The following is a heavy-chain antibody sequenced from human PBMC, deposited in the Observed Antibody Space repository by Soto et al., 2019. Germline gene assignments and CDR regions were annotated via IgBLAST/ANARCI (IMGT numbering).Heavy chain of an antibody. CDR3: AREYSSSGVYYYYVMDV. Sequence: QTLSLTCAISGDTVCSKSAAWNWIRQSPSRGLEWLGRTYYRSKWYNYYALSVKSRITINPDTSKNQFSLQLNSVTPEDTAVYYCAREYSSSGVYYYYVMDVWGQGTTGTVSS. J-gene: IGHJ6*02. D-gene: IGHD6-13*01. V-gene: IGHV6-1*01. CDR2: TYYRSKWYN. CDR1: GDTVCSKSAA.